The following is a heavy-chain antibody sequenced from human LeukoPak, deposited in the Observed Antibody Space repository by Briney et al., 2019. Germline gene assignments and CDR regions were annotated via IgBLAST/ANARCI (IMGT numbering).Heavy chain of an antibody. Sequence: PSETLSLTCAVYGGSFSGYYWSWIRQPPGKGLEWIGEINHSGSTNYNPSLKSRVTISVDTSKNQFSLKLSSVTAADTAVYYCARSRFGYYDSSGYPDPFDIWGQGTMVTVSS. CDR3: ARSRFGYYDSSGYPDPFDI. J-gene: IGHJ3*02. CDR2: INHSGST. CDR1: GGSFSGYY. D-gene: IGHD3-22*01. V-gene: IGHV4-34*01.